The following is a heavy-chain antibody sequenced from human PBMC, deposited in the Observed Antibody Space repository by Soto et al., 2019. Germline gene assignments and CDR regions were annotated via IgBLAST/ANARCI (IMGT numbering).Heavy chain of an antibody. Sequence: ASVKVSCKASGYTFTSYGISWVRQAPGQGLEWMGWISAYNGNTNYAQKLQGRVTMTTDTSTSTAYMELRSLRSDDTAVYYCASDIVGASQFDYWGQGTLVTVSS. D-gene: IGHD1-26*01. V-gene: IGHV1-18*01. CDR3: ASDIVGASQFDY. J-gene: IGHJ4*02. CDR2: ISAYNGNT. CDR1: GYTFTSYG.